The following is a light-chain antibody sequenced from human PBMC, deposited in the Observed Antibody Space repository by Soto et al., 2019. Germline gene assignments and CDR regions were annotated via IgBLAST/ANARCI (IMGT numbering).Light chain of an antibody. V-gene: IGLV2-14*01. CDR3: SAYTARNTLV. CDR2: EVR. Sequence: QSALTQPASVSGSAGQSITISCSGTMRDVGACNLVSWYQQHPGTAPKLIIYEVRNRPSGISSRFSGSRSGNTASLTISGLQSEDEGDYYCSAYTARNTLVFGGGTKLTVL. CDR1: MRDVGACNL. J-gene: IGLJ3*02.